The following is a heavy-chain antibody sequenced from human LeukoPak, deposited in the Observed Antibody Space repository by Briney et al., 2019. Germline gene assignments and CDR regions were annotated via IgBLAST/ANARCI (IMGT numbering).Heavy chain of an antibody. CDR2: ISHDGGNR. V-gene: IGHV3-30*03. D-gene: IGHD2-21*01. CDR3: ARDLADYSDY. CDR1: GFIFSTYG. Sequence: PGRSLRLSCAASGFIFSTYGMHWVRQAPGKGLEWVAAISHDGGNRIYADSVKGRFTISRDNAKNSLYLQMHSLRAEDTAVYYCARDLADYSDYWGQGTLVTVSS. J-gene: IGHJ4*02.